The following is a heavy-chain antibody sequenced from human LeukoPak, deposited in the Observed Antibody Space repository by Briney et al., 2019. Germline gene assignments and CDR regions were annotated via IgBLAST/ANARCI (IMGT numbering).Heavy chain of an antibody. V-gene: IGHV3-7*01. CDR3: ASGIAAAHYLNPIFDY. Sequence: PGGSLRLSCAASGFTFSSYWMSWVRQAPGKGREWVANIKQDGSEKYYVDSVKGRFTISRDNAKNSLYLQVNSLRAEDTAVYYCASGIAAAHYLNPIFDYWGQGTLVTVSS. CDR2: IKQDGSEK. J-gene: IGHJ4*02. CDR1: GFTFSSYW. D-gene: IGHD6-13*01.